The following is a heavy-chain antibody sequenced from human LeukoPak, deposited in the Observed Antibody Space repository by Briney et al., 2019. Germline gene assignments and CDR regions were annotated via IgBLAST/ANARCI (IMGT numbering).Heavy chain of an antibody. J-gene: IGHJ4*02. CDR2: INTDGSYT. V-gene: IGHV3-74*01. Sequence: PGGSLRLSCAASGFTFSSFWMCWVSQAPGKGLVWVSRINTDGSYTDYADSVKGRFTISRDNAKSTLYLQMNSLRAEDTAVYYCARDLFSLGDYWGQGILVTVSS. CDR1: GFTFSSFW. CDR3: ARDLFSLGDY. D-gene: IGHD3-3*01.